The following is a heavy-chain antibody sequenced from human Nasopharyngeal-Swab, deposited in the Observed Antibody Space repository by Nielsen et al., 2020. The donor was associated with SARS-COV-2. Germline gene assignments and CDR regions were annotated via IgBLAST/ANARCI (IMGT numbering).Heavy chain of an antibody. CDR3: ARESVLRYFDWEYYYYGMDV. Sequence: WIRQPPGQGLEWIGSIYYCGSTYYNPSLKSRVTISVDTSKNQFSLKLSSVTAADTAVYYCARESVLRYFDWEYYYYGMDVWGQGTTVTVSS. CDR2: IYYCGST. V-gene: IGHV4-39*02. D-gene: IGHD3-9*01. J-gene: IGHJ6*02.